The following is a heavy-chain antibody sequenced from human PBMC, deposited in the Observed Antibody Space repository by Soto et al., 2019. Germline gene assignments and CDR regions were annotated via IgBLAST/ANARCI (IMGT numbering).Heavy chain of an antibody. J-gene: IGHJ3*01. Sequence: QVRLQESGPGLVKPSETLSLTCSVSGGSMNSFYWSWIRQSPGKGLEWLRYIYYSGDTKYNPSLQNRVSISVDTIKNQFSLRLSSVTAADTDVYYCARDRNKLWTNDAFELWGQGTMVTVSS. D-gene: IGHD3-3*01. CDR1: GGSMNSFY. CDR3: ARDRNKLWTNDAFEL. V-gene: IGHV4-59*01. CDR2: IYYSGDT.